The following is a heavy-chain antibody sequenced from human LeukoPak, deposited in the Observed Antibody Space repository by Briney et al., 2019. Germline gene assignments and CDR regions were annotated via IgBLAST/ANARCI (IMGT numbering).Heavy chain of an antibody. CDR1: GGSISSYY. CDR3: ARGGCDSTSCYNEPADY. J-gene: IGHJ4*02. CDR2: IYTSGST. Sequence: SETLSLTCTVSGGSISSYYWSWIRQPAGKGLEWIGRIYTSGSTNYNPSLKSRVTISVDTSKNQFSLKLSSVTAADTAVYYCARGGCDSTSCYNEPADYWGQRTLVTVSS. V-gene: IGHV4-4*07. D-gene: IGHD2-2*02.